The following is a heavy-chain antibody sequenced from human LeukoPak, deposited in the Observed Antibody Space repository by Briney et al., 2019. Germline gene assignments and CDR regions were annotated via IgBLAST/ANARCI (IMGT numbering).Heavy chain of an antibody. CDR2: IYYSGST. J-gene: IGHJ5*02. Sequence: SGTLSLTCTVSGGSVSSGSYYWSWIRQPPGKGLEWIGYIYYSGSTNYNPSLKSRVTISVDTSKNQFSLKLSFVTTADTAVYYCARALGYCSGGSCTRGYNWFDPWGQGTLVTVPS. CDR3: ARALGYCSGGSCTRGYNWFDP. CDR1: GGSVSSGSYY. V-gene: IGHV4-61*01. D-gene: IGHD2-15*01.